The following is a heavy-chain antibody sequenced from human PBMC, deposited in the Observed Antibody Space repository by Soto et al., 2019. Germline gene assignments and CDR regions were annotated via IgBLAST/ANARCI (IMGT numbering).Heavy chain of an antibody. CDR2: MFFDGSSD. Sequence: QVQLVESGGAVVQPGRSLRLSCVVSGFTFSNYGMHWVRQAPGKGLEWVASMFFDGSSDFYTDSVKGRFTISRDNSQNTLYLQMNSLRAEDTAVYYCARDIGDVMSTIQTHAMDVWGRGTTVTVSS. CDR3: ARDIGDVMSTIQTHAMDV. CDR1: GFTFSNYG. V-gene: IGHV3-33*01. J-gene: IGHJ6*02. D-gene: IGHD5-12*01.